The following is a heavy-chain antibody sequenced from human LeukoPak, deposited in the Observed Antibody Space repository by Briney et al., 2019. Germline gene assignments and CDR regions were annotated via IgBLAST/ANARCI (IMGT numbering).Heavy chain of an antibody. Sequence: GGSLRLSCTASGFTFSNAWMSWVRQAPGKGLEWVSAISGSGGSTYYADSVKGRFTISRDNSKNTLYLQMNSLRAEDTAVYYCAKGINWNDYYFDYWGQGTLVTVSS. D-gene: IGHD1-20*01. J-gene: IGHJ4*02. CDR1: GFTFSNAW. CDR3: AKGINWNDYYFDY. V-gene: IGHV3-23*01. CDR2: ISGSGGST.